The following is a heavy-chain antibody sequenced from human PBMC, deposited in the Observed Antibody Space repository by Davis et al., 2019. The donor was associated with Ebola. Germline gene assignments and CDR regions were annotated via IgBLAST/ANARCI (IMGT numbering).Heavy chain of an antibody. D-gene: IGHD3-16*01. J-gene: IGHJ2*01. CDR3: AKDIGVSHWYFDL. V-gene: IGHV3-23*01. Sequence: GESLKISCAASGFTFSTYWMYWVRQAPGKGLEWVSAISGSGGSTYYADSVKGRFTISRDNSKNTLYLQMNSLRAEDTAVYYCAKDIGVSHWYFDLWGRGTLVTVSS. CDR2: ISGSGGST. CDR1: GFTFSTYW.